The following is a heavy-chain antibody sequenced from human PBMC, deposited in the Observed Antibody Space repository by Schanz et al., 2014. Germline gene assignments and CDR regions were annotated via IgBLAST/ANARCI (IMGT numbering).Heavy chain of an antibody. Sequence: QVQLVQSGAAVKKPGASVKVSCKASGGTFSSYTISWVRQARGQGLEWVGRFIPILDVGNYAQQFQGRVTFTADKSTSTAYMELSSLRYEDTALYYCARGTMPGTFDIGGQGTMVTVSS. J-gene: IGHJ3*02. D-gene: IGHD2-2*01. CDR1: GGTFSSYT. V-gene: IGHV1-69*02. CDR2: FIPILDVG. CDR3: ARGTMPGTFDI.